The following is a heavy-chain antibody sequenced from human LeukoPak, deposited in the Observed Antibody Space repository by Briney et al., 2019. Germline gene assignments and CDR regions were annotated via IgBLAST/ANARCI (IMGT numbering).Heavy chain of an antibody. V-gene: IGHV3-74*01. J-gene: IGHJ3*02. CDR1: GLTFGNYW. Sequence: GGCLRLSCAASGLTFGNYWMRWVRQAPGKGLVWVSLIYTDGSSTFYADSVKGRFTISRDNAKNTLYLQMKSLRVEDTAVYYCASLSGSLGSAFDIWGQGTVVTVSS. CDR2: IYTDGSST. CDR3: ASLSGSLGSAFDI. D-gene: IGHD1-26*01.